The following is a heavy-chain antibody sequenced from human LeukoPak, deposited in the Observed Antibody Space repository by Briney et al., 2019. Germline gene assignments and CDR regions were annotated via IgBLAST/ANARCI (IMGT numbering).Heavy chain of an antibody. J-gene: IGHJ4*02. D-gene: IGHD3-10*01. V-gene: IGHV3-23*01. CDR2: ISSGGGTT. CDR1: GFTFSSHA. Sequence: GGSLRLSCAASGFTFSSHAMSWVRQAPGKGLEWVSRISSGGGTTEYTDSVKGRFTISRDTSKNTLYLQMNSLRAEDTAVYYCAKDRSGSGYFDYWGQGTLVTVSS. CDR3: AKDRSGSGYFDY.